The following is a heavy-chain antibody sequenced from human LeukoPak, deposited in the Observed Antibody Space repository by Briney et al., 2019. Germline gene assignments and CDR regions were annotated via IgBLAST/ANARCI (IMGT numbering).Heavy chain of an antibody. D-gene: IGHD4/OR15-4a*01. V-gene: IGHV4-39*01. CDR2: IGGTS. J-gene: IGHJ4*02. Sequence: PSETLSLTCTVSDDSIGSSRYYWGWIRQPPGKGLEWIGSIGGTSHYNPSLKGRVTISVDTSKKQFSLKLISVTATDTALYYCARYMGGTMFDSWGQGPLVTVSS. CDR1: DDSIGSSRYY. CDR3: ARYMGGTMFDS.